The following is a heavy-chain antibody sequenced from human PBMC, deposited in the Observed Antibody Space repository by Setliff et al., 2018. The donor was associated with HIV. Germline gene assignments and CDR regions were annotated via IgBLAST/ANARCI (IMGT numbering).Heavy chain of an antibody. CDR3: ATGLDRSTINAGFDI. J-gene: IGHJ3*02. CDR2: IIPIFGTA. CDR1: GGTFSNYA. V-gene: IGHV1-69*13. D-gene: IGHD1-26*01. Sequence: SVKVSCKASGGTFSNYAINWVRQAPGQGLEWMGGIIPIFGTANHAQKLQGRVTITADEFTSTAYLELSSLTSEDTAVYYCATGLDRSTINAGFDIWGQGTMVTVS.